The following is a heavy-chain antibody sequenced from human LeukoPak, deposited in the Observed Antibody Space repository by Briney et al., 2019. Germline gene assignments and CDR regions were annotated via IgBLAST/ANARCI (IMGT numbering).Heavy chain of an antibody. J-gene: IGHJ6*03. Sequence: SETLSLTCTVSGGSISSTSYYWGWIRQPPGKGLEWIGSIYYSGSTYNNPSLKSRVTISADTSKNQFSLKLISVSAADTAIYYCARHLHTWNGAYYYVGVWGKGTTVTISS. CDR1: GGSISSTSYY. CDR3: ARHLHTWNGAYYYVGV. CDR2: IYYSGST. D-gene: IGHD1-20*01. V-gene: IGHV4-39*07.